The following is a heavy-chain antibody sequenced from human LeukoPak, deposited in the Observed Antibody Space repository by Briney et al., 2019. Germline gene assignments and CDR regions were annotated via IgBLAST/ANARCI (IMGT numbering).Heavy chain of an antibody. V-gene: IGHV4-31*03. CDR1: GGSISSGGYY. CDR3: ARVGYSSSWWNYFDY. J-gene: IGHJ4*02. CDR2: IYYSGST. D-gene: IGHD6-13*01. Sequence: PSQTLSLTCTVSGGSISSGGYYWRWIRQHPGKGLEWIGYIYYSGSTYYNPSLKSRVTISVDTSKNQFSLKLSSVTAADTAVYYCARVGYSSSWWNYFDYWGQGTLVTVSS.